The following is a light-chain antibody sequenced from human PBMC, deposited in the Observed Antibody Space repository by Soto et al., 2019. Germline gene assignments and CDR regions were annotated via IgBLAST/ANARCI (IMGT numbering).Light chain of an antibody. V-gene: IGKV1-5*03. Sequence: DIQMTQSPSTLSASVGDRVTITSRASQSISSWLAWYQQKPGKAPKLLIYKASSLESGVPSTFSGSGSGTEFTLTISSLQPDDSATYYCQQYNSYPLTFGQGTKVEI. J-gene: IGKJ1*01. CDR1: QSISSW. CDR2: KAS. CDR3: QQYNSYPLT.